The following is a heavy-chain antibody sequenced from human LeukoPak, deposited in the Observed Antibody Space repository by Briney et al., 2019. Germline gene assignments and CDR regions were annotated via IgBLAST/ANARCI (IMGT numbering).Heavy chain of an antibody. J-gene: IGHJ5*02. Sequence: GGSLGLSRAASGFILTDYGMHWARQAPGKGLDWVAFMSYDGGNKYYADSVKGHFTISRDNSKNTLYLQMNTLRAEDTAVYYCAKVGRNYGDYNGWFDPWGQGTLVTVSS. CDR3: AKVGRNYGDYNGWFDP. V-gene: IGHV3-30*18. CDR1: GFILTDYG. D-gene: IGHD4-17*01. CDR2: MSYDGGNK.